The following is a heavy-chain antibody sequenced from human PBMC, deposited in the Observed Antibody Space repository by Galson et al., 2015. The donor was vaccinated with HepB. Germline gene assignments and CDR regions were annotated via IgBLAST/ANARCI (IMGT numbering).Heavy chain of an antibody. D-gene: IGHD6-19*01. CDR3: AKGTEQWLVRRGYFDY. J-gene: IGHJ4*02. V-gene: IGHV3-23*01. Sequence: SLRLSCAASGFTFSSYAMSWVRQAPGKGLEWVSAISGSGGSTYYADSVKGRFTISRDNSKNTLYLQMNSLRAEDTAVYYCAKGTEQWLVRRGYFDYWGQGTLVTVSS. CDR1: GFTFSSYA. CDR2: ISGSGGST.